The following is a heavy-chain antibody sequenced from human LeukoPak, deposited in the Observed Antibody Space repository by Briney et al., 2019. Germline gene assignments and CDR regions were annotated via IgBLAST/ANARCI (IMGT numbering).Heavy chain of an antibody. V-gene: IGHV5-51*01. J-gene: IGHJ4*02. CDR3: ARRRTPNRDFDY. CDR1: GYTFTNYW. CDR2: IYPGDSDT. Sequence: GESLKISRKGSGYTFTNYWIGWVRQMPGKGLEWMGIIYPGDSDTKYSPSFQGQVIISADKSISTAYLQWSSLKASDTAMYYCARRRTPNRDFDYWGQGTLVTVSS.